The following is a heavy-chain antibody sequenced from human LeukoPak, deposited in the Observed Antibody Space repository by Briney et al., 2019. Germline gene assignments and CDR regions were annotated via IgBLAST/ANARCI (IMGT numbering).Heavy chain of an antibody. Sequence: PGGSLRLYCAASGFTFSSYAMSWVRQAPGKGLEWVSAISGSGGSTYYADSVKGRFTISRDNSKNTLYLQMNSLRAEDTAVYYCARVSCSGGSCYFDYWGQGTLVTVSS. CDR1: GFTFSSYA. J-gene: IGHJ4*02. CDR2: ISGSGGST. V-gene: IGHV3-23*01. D-gene: IGHD2-15*01. CDR3: ARVSCSGGSCYFDY.